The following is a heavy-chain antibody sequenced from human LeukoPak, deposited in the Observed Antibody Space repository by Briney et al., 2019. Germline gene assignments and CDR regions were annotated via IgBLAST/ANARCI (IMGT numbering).Heavy chain of an antibody. CDR2: TYPGDSDV. Sequence: GESLKISCQASGYTFTSYWIAWVRQMPGKGLEWMGNTYPGDSDVRYSPSFQGQVTISADNSITTAYLQWSSLKASDTAMYYCARGGRGYCSSMSCYSLDYWGQGTLVTVSS. CDR1: GYTFTSYW. J-gene: IGHJ4*02. D-gene: IGHD2-2*01. V-gene: IGHV5-51*01. CDR3: ARGGRGYCSSMSCYSLDY.